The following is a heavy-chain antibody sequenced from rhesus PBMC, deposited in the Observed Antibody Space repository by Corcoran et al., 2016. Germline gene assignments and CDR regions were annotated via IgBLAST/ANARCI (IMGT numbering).Heavy chain of an antibody. Sequence: QVQLVQSGAEVKKPGASVKLSCKASGYTFTSYSINWVRQAPGQGLEWMGWMNPSNGQPGTATKFQGRVTMTRNPSTRTADMELSSLRSEDTAVYYCARGLGGGSSAYWGQGVLVTVSS. D-gene: IGHD4-29*01. CDR2: MNPSNGQP. V-gene: IGHV1-200*01. J-gene: IGHJ4*01. CDR3: ARGLGGGSSAY. CDR1: GYTFTSYS.